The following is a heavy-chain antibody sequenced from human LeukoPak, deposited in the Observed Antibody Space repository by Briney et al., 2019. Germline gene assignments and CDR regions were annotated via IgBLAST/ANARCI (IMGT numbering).Heavy chain of an antibody. CDR3: VRDLVGASHY. Sequence: PGKSLRLSCAASGFTLGSFWMSWVRQAPGKGLEWVANINRDGSERYYVDSVKGRFTISRDNARNSLYLEMNSLTAEDTAVYYCVRDLVGASHYWGQGTLLTV. CDR1: GFTLGSFW. J-gene: IGHJ4*02. CDR2: INRDGSER. V-gene: IGHV3-7*01. D-gene: IGHD1-26*01.